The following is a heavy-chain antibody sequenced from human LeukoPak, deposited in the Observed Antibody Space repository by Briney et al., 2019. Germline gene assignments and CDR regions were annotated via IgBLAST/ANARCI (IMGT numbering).Heavy chain of an antibody. CDR3: ARDNWSHYFDY. CDR2: IIPILGIA. Sequence: SVKVSCKASGGTFSSYAISWVREAPGQGLEWMGRIIPILGIANYAQKFQGRVTMTRDTSTSTFYMELSSLRSEDTAVYYCARDNWSHYFDYWGQGTLVTVSS. CDR1: GGTFSSYA. J-gene: IGHJ4*02. D-gene: IGHD1-1*01. V-gene: IGHV1-69*04.